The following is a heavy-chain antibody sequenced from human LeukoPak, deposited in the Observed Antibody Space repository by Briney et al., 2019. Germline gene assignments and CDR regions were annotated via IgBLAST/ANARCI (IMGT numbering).Heavy chain of an antibody. J-gene: IGHJ4*02. CDR2: IKQDGSEK. V-gene: IGHV3-7*01. CDR1: GFTFSSYW. Sequence: SGGSLRLSRAASGFTFSSYWMSWVRQAPGKGLEWVANIKQDGSEKYYVDSVKGRFTISRDNAKNSLYLQMNSLRAEDTAVYYCARDGPPFYDFWSGYGDYWGQGTLVTVSS. D-gene: IGHD3-3*01. CDR3: ARDGPPFYDFWSGYGDY.